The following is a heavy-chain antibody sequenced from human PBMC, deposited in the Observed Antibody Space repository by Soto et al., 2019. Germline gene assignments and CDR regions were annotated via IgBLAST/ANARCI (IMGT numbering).Heavy chain of an antibody. CDR3: ARALTGYGMDV. CDR2: ITTYNGNT. CDR1: RYIXTNYG. J-gene: IGHJ6*02. Sequence: ASVKVSCKAVRYIXTNYGVSWVRQAPGQGLEWMGWITTYNGNTEYAQKFQGRVTMTTDASTSTAYMELGSLRSDDTAIYYCARALTGYGMDVWGQGTTVTVSS. V-gene: IGHV1-18*01.